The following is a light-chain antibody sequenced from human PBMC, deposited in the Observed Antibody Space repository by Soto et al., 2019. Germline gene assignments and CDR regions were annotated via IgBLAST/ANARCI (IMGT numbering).Light chain of an antibody. J-gene: IGKJ2*01. CDR2: AAS. V-gene: IGKV1-39*01. Sequence: DIQMTQSPSSLSASAGDRVTITCRASQSISSYLNWYQQKPGKAPKLLIYAASNLQSEVPSRFSGSGSGTDFTLTISSLQPDDFATYYCQQYNSYSYTFGQGTKLEIK. CDR3: QQYNSYSYT. CDR1: QSISSY.